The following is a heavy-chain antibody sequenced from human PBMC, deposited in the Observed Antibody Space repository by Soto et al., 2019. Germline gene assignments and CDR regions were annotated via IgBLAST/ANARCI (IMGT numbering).Heavy chain of an antibody. CDR3: AKQRYSSSLDHEADWFDP. V-gene: IGHV3-23*01. CDR1: GFTFSSYA. D-gene: IGHD6-13*01. Sequence: EVQRLESGGGLVQPGGSLRLSCAASGFTFSSYAMSWVRQTPEKGLEWVSAISGGAGVTYYADSVKGRFTISRDNSTNTLYLQMNSLRAEVTAVYSCAKQRYSSSLDHEADWFDPWGQGTLVTVSS. CDR2: ISGGAGVT. J-gene: IGHJ5*02.